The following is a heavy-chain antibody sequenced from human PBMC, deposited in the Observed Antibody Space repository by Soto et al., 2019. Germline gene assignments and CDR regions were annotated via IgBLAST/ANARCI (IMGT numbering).Heavy chain of an antibody. Sequence: SVKVSCKASGGTFSSYAISWVRQAPGQGLEWMGGIIPIFGTANYAQKFQGRVTITADESTSTAYMELSSLRSEDTAVYYCARVRWAVTTTHRSRYNWFDPWGQGTLVTV. D-gene: IGHD4-17*01. CDR1: GGTFSSYA. V-gene: IGHV1-69*13. J-gene: IGHJ5*02. CDR3: ARVRWAVTTTHRSRYNWFDP. CDR2: IIPIFGTA.